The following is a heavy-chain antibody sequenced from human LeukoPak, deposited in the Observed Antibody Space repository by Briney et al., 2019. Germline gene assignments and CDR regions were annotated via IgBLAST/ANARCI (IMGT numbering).Heavy chain of an antibody. Sequence: GSLRLSCAASGFTFSSYAMHWVRQAPGKGLEYVSAISSNGGSTYYANSVKGRFTISRDNSKNTLYLQMGSLRAEDMAVYYCARDVDTAMVTAPDYWGQGTLVTVSS. CDR3: ARDVDTAMVTAPDY. D-gene: IGHD5-18*01. J-gene: IGHJ4*02. V-gene: IGHV3-64*01. CDR1: GFTFSSYA. CDR2: ISSNGGST.